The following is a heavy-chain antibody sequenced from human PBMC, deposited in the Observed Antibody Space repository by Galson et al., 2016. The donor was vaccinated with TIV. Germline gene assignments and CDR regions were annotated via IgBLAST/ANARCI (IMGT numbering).Heavy chain of an antibody. Sequence: SVKVSCKASGYTFINYAMYWVRQAPGQRLEWMGWINPDSGDTNYSQKFQGRVTMTRDTSINTAYMELSNLKSDDTAVYYCARDPSPVTTSPFDIWGQGTVVTVSS. CDR2: INPDSGDT. CDR1: GYTFINYA. D-gene: IGHD4-17*01. V-gene: IGHV1-2*02. CDR3: ARDPSPVTTSPFDI. J-gene: IGHJ3*02.